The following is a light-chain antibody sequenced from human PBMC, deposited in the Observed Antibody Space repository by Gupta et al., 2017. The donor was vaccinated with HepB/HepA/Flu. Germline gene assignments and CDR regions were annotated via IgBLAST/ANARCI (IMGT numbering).Light chain of an antibody. Sequence: HSVLTQSTSISGTPGQRVTISCSGSSPNVGSNNVNWYQQLPGTAPKLLIYYNDERPSGVPDRISGSKSGTSASLAISGLQSEDEADYYCAAWDTSLNAAVFGGGTKLTVL. CDR3: AAWDTSLNAAV. J-gene: IGLJ2*01. V-gene: IGLV1-44*01. CDR2: YND. CDR1: SPNVGSNN.